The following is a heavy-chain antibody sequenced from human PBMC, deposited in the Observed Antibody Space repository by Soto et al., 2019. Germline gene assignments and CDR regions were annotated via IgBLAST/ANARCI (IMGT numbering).Heavy chain of an antibody. D-gene: IGHD6-6*01. V-gene: IGHV3-23*01. CDR1: GFTFSSYA. CDR2: ISGSGGST. CDR3: AKDLIAARPSYYYCYYMDV. Sequence: QPGGSLRLSCAASGFTFSSYAMSWVRQAPGKGLEWVSAISGSGGSTYYADSVKGRFTISRDNSKNTLYLQMNSLRAEDTAVYYCAKDLIAARPSYYYCYYMDVWGKGTTVTVSS. J-gene: IGHJ6*03.